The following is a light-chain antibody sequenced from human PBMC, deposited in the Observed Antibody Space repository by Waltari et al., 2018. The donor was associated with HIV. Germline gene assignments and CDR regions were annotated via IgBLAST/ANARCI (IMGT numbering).Light chain of an antibody. CDR2: DNN. Sequence: QKVTISCSGSSSNIGNNYVSWYQQLPGTAPKLLIYDNNKRPSGIPDRFSGSKSGTSATLGITGLQTGDEADYYCGTWDSSLSAVVFGGGTKLTVL. V-gene: IGLV1-51*01. CDR3: GTWDSSLSAVV. J-gene: IGLJ2*01. CDR1: SSNIGNNY.